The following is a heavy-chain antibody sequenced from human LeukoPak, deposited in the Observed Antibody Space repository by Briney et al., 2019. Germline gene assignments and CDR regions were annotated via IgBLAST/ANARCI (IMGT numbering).Heavy chain of an antibody. CDR1: GYTLTELS. CDR2: FDPEDGET. J-gene: IGHJ3*02. D-gene: IGHD1-26*01. V-gene: IGHV1-24*01. CDR3: ATPKRVGATVDDAFDI. Sequence: ASVKVSCKVSGYTLTELSMHWVRQAPGKGLERMGGFDPEDGETIYAQKFQGRVTMTEDTSTDTAYMELSSLRSEDTAVYYCATPKRVGATVDDAFDIWGQGTMVTVSS.